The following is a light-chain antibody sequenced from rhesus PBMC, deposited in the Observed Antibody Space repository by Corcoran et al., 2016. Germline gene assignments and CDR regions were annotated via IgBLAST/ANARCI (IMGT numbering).Light chain of an antibody. CDR3: SSFAARGTYV. J-gene: IGLJ1*01. V-gene: IGLV2-13*03. Sequence: QAAPTQSPSVSGSPGQSVTISCIGTSSDIGNYNRVSWYQQYPGKAPKLMIHEVRKRPSGVSDRFTGSKSGNTASLTISGLQTEDEADYYCSSFAARGTYVFGTGTRLTVL. CDR2: EVR. CDR1: SSDIGNYNR.